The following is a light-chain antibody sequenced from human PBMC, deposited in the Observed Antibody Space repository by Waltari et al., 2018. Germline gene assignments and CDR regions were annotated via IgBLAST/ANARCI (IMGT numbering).Light chain of an antibody. J-gene: IGLJ3*02. V-gene: IGLV1-51*01. CDR3: GTWDSRLNTWL. CDR1: SPNIGTHF. Sequence: QSVLTQPPSVSAAPGQKVTISCPGDSPNIGTHFSYRYHQVPGTAPKLLIYDNHKRPSGIPDRFSGSKSGTSATLGITGLQTGDEGDYYCGTWDSRLNTWLFGGGTTVTVL. CDR2: DNH.